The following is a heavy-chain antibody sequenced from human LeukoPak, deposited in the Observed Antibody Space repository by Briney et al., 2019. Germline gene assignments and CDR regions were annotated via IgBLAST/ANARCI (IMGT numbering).Heavy chain of an antibody. D-gene: IGHD2-21*01. J-gene: IGHJ5*02. Sequence: SSETLSLTCTVSGGSISSSSYYWGWIRQPPGKGLEWIGSIYYSGSTYYNPSLKSRVTISVDTSKNQFSLKLSPVTAADTAVYYCARVIASGNWFDPWGQGTLVTVSS. CDR2: IYYSGST. CDR1: GGSISSSSYY. V-gene: IGHV4-39*01. CDR3: ARVIASGNWFDP.